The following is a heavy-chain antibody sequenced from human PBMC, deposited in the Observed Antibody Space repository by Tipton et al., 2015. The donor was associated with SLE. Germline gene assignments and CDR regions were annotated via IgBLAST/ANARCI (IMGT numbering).Heavy chain of an antibody. V-gene: IGHV4-39*07. J-gene: IGHJ4*02. CDR1: GGSIRSSSFY. Sequence: TLSLTCSVSGGSIRSSSFYWGWIRQPPGKGLEWIGSMHHTGATYYNPSLKSRVTISVDKPENHFSLRLSAVTAADTAVYYCARDRGGNSSVYFDYWGQGTLVTVSS. D-gene: IGHD4-23*01. CDR2: MHHTGAT. CDR3: ARDRGGNSSVYFDY.